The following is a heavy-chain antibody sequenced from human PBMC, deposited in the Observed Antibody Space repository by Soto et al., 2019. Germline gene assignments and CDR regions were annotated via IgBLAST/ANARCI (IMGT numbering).Heavy chain of an antibody. D-gene: IGHD6-13*01. Sequence: GGSLRLSCAASGFTFSFYSLNGVGQAPGKGLEWVSYITSGTNIIYYADSVKGRFTIPRDNAKNSLYLQMNSLRDEDTAVYYCAREHLSGYSRFDYWGQGTPVTVSS. CDR2: ITSGTNII. J-gene: IGHJ4*02. CDR3: AREHLSGYSRFDY. V-gene: IGHV3-48*02. CDR1: GFTFSFYS.